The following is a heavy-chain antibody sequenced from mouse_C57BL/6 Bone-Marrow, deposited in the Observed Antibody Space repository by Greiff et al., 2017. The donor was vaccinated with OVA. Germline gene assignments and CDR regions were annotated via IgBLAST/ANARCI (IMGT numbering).Heavy chain of an antibody. CDR1: GYTFTSYW. J-gene: IGHJ2*01. Sequence: VQLQQPGAELVKPGASVKMSCKASGYTFTSYWITWVKQRPGQGLEWIGDIYPGSGSTNYNEKFTSKATLTVDTSSSTAYMQLSSLTSEDSAVYYCARGDYYGSSPLYYFDYWGQGTTLTVSS. CDR2: IYPGSGST. D-gene: IGHD1-1*01. V-gene: IGHV1-55*01. CDR3: ARGDYYGSSPLYYFDY.